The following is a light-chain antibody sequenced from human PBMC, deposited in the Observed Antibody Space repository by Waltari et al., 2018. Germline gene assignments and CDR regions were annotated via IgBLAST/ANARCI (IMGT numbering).Light chain of an antibody. CDR3: QTGGHGTWV. J-gene: IGLJ3*02. Sequence: QLALTQSPSASASLGASVKLTCTLTSGHSSTVIAWLQQQPEKGPRYLMKVNSDGSHSKGDDIPDRFSGSGSGAERYLTISSLQSEDEADYYCQTGGHGTWVFGGGTKLTVL. CDR2: VNSDGSH. CDR1: SGHSSTV. V-gene: IGLV4-69*02.